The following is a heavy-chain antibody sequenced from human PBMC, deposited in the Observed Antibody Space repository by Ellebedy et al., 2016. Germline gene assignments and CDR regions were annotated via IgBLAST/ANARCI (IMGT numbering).Heavy chain of an antibody. D-gene: IGHD4-11*01. Sequence: GGSLRLSXAASGFTFSSYAMSWVRQAPGKGLEWVSTISGSGGSAAYYADSVKGRFTISRDNSKYTLNLQMKSLRAEDTAIYYCAKDRLTNPTTVTTHWFDPWGQGTLVTVSS. J-gene: IGHJ5*02. CDR3: AKDRLTNPTTVTTHWFDP. CDR1: GFTFSSYA. V-gene: IGHV3-23*01. CDR2: ISGSGGSAA.